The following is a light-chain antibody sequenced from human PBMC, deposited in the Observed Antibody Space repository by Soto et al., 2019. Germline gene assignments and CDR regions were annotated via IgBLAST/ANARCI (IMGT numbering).Light chain of an antibody. CDR2: WAS. Sequence: ETVMTHSPDSLAVPLRERATINCSSSRSISSSSYNKNYLAWYQQKQGQPPKLLIYWASTRGSAVPDRFSGSGSGTDFNLTISNLQPEDVAVYYCQQYSNSPFTFGPGTKVDIK. V-gene: IGKV4-1*01. J-gene: IGKJ3*01. CDR3: QQYSNSPFT. CDR1: RSISSSSYNKNY.